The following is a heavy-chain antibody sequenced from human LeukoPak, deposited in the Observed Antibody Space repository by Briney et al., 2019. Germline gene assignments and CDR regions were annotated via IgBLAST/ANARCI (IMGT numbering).Heavy chain of an antibody. CDR3: AREGGYGGVFDY. CDR2: ISSYGGST. V-gene: IGHV3-64*01. CDR1: GFNLSSYS. D-gene: IGHD5-12*01. J-gene: IGHJ4*02. Sequence: GGSLRLSCAASGFNLSSYSMHWVRQAPGKGLEYVSAISSYGGSTYYANSVKDRFTISRDNSKNTVYLQMGSLRTEDMAVYYCAREGGYGGVFDYWGQGTLVTVSS.